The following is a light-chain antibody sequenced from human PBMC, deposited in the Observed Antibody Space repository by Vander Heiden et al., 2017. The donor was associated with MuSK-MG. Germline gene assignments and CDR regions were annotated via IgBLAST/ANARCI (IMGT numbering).Light chain of an antibody. CDR2: GNS. CDR1: SSNIGAGYD. J-gene: IGLJ2*01. CDR3: QSSDSSLSVYVV. V-gene: IGLV1-40*01. Sequence: QSVLTQPPSVSGAPGQRVTISCTGSSSNIGAGYDVHWYQQLPGTAPKLLIYGNSNRPSGVPDRFSGSNSGTSASLAITGLQAEEEADYYCQSSDSSLSVYVVFGGGTKLTVL.